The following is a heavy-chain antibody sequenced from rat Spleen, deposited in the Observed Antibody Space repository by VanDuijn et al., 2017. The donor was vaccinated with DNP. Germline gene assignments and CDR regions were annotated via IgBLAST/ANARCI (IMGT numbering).Heavy chain of an antibody. D-gene: IGHD1-2*01. V-gene: IGHV5-25*01. CDR1: GLTFSHYD. CDR3: ARRIAGGFFDY. J-gene: IGHJ2*01. Sequence: EVQVVQSGGGLVQPGRSLKLSCVVSGLTFSHYDMAWVRQAPTKGLEWVASISTSGGSTYYRDSVKGRFTVSRDNAKSTLYLQMDSLRSEDTATYYCARRIAGGFFDYWGQGVMVTVSS. CDR2: ISTSGGST.